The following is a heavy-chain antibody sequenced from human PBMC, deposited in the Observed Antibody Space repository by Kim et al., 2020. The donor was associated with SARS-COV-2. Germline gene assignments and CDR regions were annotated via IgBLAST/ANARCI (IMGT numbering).Heavy chain of an antibody. D-gene: IGHD3-10*01. V-gene: IGHV5-51*01. Sequence: YRPSFEGPVTISAAKSISTAYLQWSSLKASDTAMYYCARRGSGSYRYFDLWGRGTLVTVSS. CDR3: ARRGSGSYRYFDL. J-gene: IGHJ2*01.